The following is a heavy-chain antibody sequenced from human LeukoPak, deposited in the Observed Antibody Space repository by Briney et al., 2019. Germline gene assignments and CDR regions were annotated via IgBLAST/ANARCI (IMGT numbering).Heavy chain of an antibody. J-gene: IGHJ4*02. CDR3: ARGSVGTPPPFDY. CDR1: GFTFSNSG. Sequence: GGSLRLSCAASGFTFSNSGMHWVRQAPGKGLEWVAVISYDGSNKYYADSVKGRFTISRDSSTLYLQMNSLRTEDTAVYYCARGSVGTPPPFDYWGQGTLVTVSS. D-gene: IGHD2-15*01. CDR2: ISYDGSNK. V-gene: IGHV3-30*03.